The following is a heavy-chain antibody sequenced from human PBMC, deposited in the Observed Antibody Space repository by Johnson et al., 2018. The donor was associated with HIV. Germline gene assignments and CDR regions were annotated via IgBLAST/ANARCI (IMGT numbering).Heavy chain of an antibody. D-gene: IGHD2-2*01. J-gene: IGHJ3*02. CDR1: GFTFSSYA. CDR3: ARRCSSSSCSHGAFDI. Sequence: VQLVESGGGVVQPGRSLRLSCAASGFTFSSYAMHWVRQAPGKGLEWVSYISRSGSTIYYADSVKGRFTISRDGSKNTLFLQMNSLRAEDTAVYYCARRCSSSSCSHGAFDIWGQGTVVTVSS. CDR2: ISRSGSTI. V-gene: IGHV3-48*01.